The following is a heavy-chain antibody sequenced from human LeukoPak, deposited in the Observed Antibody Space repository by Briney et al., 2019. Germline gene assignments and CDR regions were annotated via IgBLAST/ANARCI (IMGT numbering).Heavy chain of an antibody. CDR1: GDSISSDHF. J-gene: IGHJ4*02. Sequence: TSSETLSLTCTVSGDSISSDHFWGWIRQPPGKGLEWIGSIYERGTIYYNPSLKIRVTMSVDTPKNQFSLKLSSVTAADTAMYYCARCYQLPSYYFDFWGQGVLVAVSS. CDR2: IYERGTI. D-gene: IGHD2-2*01. V-gene: IGHV4-38-2*02. CDR3: ARCYQLPSYYFDF.